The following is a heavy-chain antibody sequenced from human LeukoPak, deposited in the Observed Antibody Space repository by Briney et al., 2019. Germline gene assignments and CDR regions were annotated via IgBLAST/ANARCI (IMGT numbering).Heavy chain of an antibody. Sequence: EASVKVSCKASGYTFTSYYMHWVRQAPGQGLEWMGIINPSGGSTSYAQKFQGGVTMTRDTSTSTVYMELSSLRSEDTAVYYCARDLRGYSYYYGMDVWGQGTTVTVSS. D-gene: IGHD5-12*01. CDR3: ARDLRGYSYYYGMDV. V-gene: IGHV1-46*01. J-gene: IGHJ6*02. CDR2: INPSGGST. CDR1: GYTFTSYY.